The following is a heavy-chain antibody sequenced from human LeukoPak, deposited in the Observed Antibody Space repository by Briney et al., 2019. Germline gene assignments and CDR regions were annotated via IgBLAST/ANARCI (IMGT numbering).Heavy chain of an antibody. V-gene: IGHV4-30-4*08. Sequence: SETLSPTCTVSGGSISSDDYYWSWIRQPPGKGLEWIGSIYYSGSTYYNPSLKSRITISVDTSKNQFSLKLSSVTAADTAVYYCARVAVTTFYWGQGTLVTVSS. CDR2: IYYSGST. CDR3: ARVAVTTFY. D-gene: IGHD4-17*01. CDR1: GGSISSDDYY. J-gene: IGHJ4*02.